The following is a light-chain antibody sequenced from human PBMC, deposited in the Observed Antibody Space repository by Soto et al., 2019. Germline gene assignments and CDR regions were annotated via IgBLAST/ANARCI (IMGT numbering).Light chain of an antibody. V-gene: IGKV1-5*02. CDR1: RSVDKW. CDR3: QQYNSYSPT. J-gene: IGKJ2*01. Sequence: DIQMTQSPSTLSASLGDRVTIICRASRSVDKWLAWYQQKSGKAPKLLIYEASHLQSGVPSRFGGSGSGTEFTLTISSLQPDDFATYYCQQYNSYSPTFGQGTKLEIK. CDR2: EAS.